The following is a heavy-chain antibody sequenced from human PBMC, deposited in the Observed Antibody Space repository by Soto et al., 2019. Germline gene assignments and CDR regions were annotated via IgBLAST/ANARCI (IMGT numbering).Heavy chain of an antibody. CDR2: ISSSGSTI. Sequence: QVQLVESGGGLVKPGGSLRLSCAASGFTFSDYYMSWIRQAPGKGLEWVSYISSSGSTIYYADSVKGRFTISRDNAKNSLYLQMNSLKAEDTAVYYCARGVGRYCSGGSCPLPFAAFDIWGQGTMVTVSS. D-gene: IGHD2-15*01. CDR1: GFTFSDYY. J-gene: IGHJ3*02. V-gene: IGHV3-11*01. CDR3: ARGVGRYCSGGSCPLPFAAFDI.